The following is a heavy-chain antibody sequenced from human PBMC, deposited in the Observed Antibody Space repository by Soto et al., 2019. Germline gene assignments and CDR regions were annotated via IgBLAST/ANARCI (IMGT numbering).Heavy chain of an antibody. CDR2: MNPNSGDT. J-gene: IGHJ4*02. Sequence: QVQLVQSGAEVKKPGASVKVSCKATGYTFTTYDINWVRQATGQGLEWMGWMNPNSGDTGYAQKFQGRVTMTRDTSISTAYIELSTLTSEDTAVYYCVRGLVWLRNYWGQGALVTVSS. CDR1: GYTFTTYD. V-gene: IGHV1-8*01. CDR3: VRGLVWLRNY. D-gene: IGHD5-12*01.